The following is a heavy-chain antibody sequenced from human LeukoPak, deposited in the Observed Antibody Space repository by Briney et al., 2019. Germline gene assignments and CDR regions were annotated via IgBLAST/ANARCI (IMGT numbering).Heavy chain of an antibody. D-gene: IGHD2-8*01. V-gene: IGHV3-11*04. J-gene: IGHJ4*02. Sequence: GGSLRLSCAASGLTFSDYYMTGIRQAPGKGLEWVAYISNSGNIIYYVDSVKGRFTISRDNAKNSLYLQMSSLRAEDTAVYYCARGSHPPTNWGQGTLVTVSS. CDR1: GLTFSDYY. CDR3: ARGSHPPTN. CDR2: ISNSGNII.